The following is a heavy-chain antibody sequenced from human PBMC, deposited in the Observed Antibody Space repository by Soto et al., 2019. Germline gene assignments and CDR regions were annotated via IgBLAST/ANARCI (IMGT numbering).Heavy chain of an antibody. V-gene: IGHV1-69*13. CDR2: IIPIFGTA. D-gene: IGHD3-22*01. CDR1: GGTFSSDA. J-gene: IGHJ4*02. Sequence: WASVKGCFKGTGGTFSSDAISWVRQAPGQGLEWMGGIIPIFGTANYAQKFQGRVTITADESTSTAYMELSSLRSEDTAVYYCAREYYDSSGLYYFDYWGQGTLVPVSS. CDR3: AREYYDSSGLYYFDY.